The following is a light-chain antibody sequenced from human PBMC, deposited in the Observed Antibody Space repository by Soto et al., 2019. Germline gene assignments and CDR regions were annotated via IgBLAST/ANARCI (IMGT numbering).Light chain of an antibody. CDR1: QSVSSSY. J-gene: IGKJ5*01. Sequence: EIVLTQSPGTLSLSPGERATLSCRASQSVSSSYLAWYQQKPGQAPRLLIYGASSRATGIPDRFSGRGSGTDFTLTISSLEPEDFAVYYCQQRSNWPPSITFGQGTRLEIK. CDR3: QQRSNWPPSIT. CDR2: GAS. V-gene: IGKV3D-20*02.